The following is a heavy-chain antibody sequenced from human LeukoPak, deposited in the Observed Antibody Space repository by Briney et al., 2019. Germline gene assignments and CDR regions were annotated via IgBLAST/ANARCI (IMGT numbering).Heavy chain of an antibody. CDR2: IKQDGSEK. D-gene: IGHD6-13*01. CDR3: EREVAAAVHFDY. Sequence: GGSLRLSCAASVFIFSSYWMSWVRRAPGKGLEGGANIKQDGSEKYYVDSVKGRFTTSKDNAKNSLYMQMTRLRVEDTDVYYCEREVAAAVHFDYWGQRTLVTVSS. J-gene: IGHJ4*02. CDR1: VFIFSSYW. V-gene: IGHV3-7*01.